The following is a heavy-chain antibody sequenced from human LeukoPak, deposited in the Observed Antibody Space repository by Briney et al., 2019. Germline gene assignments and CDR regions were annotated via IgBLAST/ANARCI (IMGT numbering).Heavy chain of an antibody. V-gene: IGHV1-69*05. CDR2: IIPIFGTA. D-gene: IGHD3-9*01. CDR3: ARHYDILTGYFDY. J-gene: IGHJ4*02. Sequence: SVKVSCKASGGTFSSYAISWVRQAPGHGLEWMGRIIPIFGTANYAQKLQGRVTITTDESTSTAYMELSSLRSEDTAVDYCARHYDILTGYFDYWGQGTLVTVSS. CDR1: GGTFSSYA.